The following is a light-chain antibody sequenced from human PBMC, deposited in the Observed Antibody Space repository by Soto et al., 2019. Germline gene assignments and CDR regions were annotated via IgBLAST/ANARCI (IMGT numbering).Light chain of an antibody. Sequence: QSVLTQPPSVSGSPGQSVTISCTGTSSVVGSYNRVSWYQQPPGTAPKLMIYEVSNRPSGVPDRFSGSKSGNTASLTISGLQAEDEADYYCTSYTSSSTYVFGTGTNVTVL. CDR1: SSVVGSYNR. CDR3: TSYTSSSTYV. J-gene: IGLJ1*01. CDR2: EVS. V-gene: IGLV2-18*02.